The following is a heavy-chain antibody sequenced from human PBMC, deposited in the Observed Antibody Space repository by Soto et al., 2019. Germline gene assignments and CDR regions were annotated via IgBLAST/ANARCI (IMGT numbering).Heavy chain of an antibody. Sequence: QITLKESGPTLVNPTQTLTLTCTFSGFSLSTSGVGVGWIRQPPGKALEWLALIYWDHDKRYSPSLKSRLAITNDTSKNQVVLTITNMDPADTATYYCAHLGGGDSDYIWGTYRYPEYFQHWGQGTLVTVSS. D-gene: IGHD3-16*02. CDR1: GFSLSTSGVG. V-gene: IGHV2-5*02. CDR3: AHLGGGDSDYIWGTYRYPEYFQH. J-gene: IGHJ1*01. CDR2: IYWDHDK.